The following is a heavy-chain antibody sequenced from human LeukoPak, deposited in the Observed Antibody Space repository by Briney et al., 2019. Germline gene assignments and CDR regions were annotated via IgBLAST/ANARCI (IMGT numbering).Heavy chain of an antibody. CDR1: GFTFSSYA. Sequence: PGGSLRLSCAASGFTFSSYAMHWVRQAPGKGLEWVAVISYDGSNKYYADSLKGRFTISRNNSKYTVYLQMNSLRAEDTAVYYCARDRVATTAQSYYYYGMDVWGQGTTVTVSS. CDR3: ARDRVATTAQSYYYYGMDV. D-gene: IGHD5-12*01. V-gene: IGHV3-30*04. J-gene: IGHJ6*02. CDR2: ISYDGSNK.